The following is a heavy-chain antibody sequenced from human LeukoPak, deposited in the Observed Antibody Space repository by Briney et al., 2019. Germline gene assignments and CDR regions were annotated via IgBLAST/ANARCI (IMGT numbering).Heavy chain of an antibody. J-gene: IGHJ2*01. CDR1: GGSISSSRYY. CDR3: ARDFLTPGSRYFDL. Sequence: SETLSLTCTVSGGSISSSRYYWGWVRQPPGKGLEWIGSIYYSGSTYYNPSLKSRVTMSVDTSKNQFSLKLSSVTAADTAVYYCARDFLTPGSRYFDLWGRGTLVTVSS. CDR2: IYYSGST. V-gene: IGHV4-39*07.